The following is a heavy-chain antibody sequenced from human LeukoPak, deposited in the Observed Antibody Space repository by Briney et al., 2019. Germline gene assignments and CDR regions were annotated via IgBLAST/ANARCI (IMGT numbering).Heavy chain of an antibody. CDR2: ISYDGSNN. Sequence: GRSLRLSCAASGFTFSSYAMHWVRQAPGKGLEWVAVISYDGSNNYYADSVKGRFTISRDNSKNTLYLQMNSLRAEDTAVYYCARGKEMATIWTFDYWGQGTLVTVSS. CDR1: GFTFSSYA. V-gene: IGHV3-30*04. D-gene: IGHD5-24*01. CDR3: ARGKEMATIWTFDY. J-gene: IGHJ4*02.